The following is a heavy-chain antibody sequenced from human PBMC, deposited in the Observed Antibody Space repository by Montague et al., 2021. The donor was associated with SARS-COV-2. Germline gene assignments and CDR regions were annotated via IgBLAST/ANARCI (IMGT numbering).Heavy chain of an antibody. CDR2: IDDSGKT. V-gene: IGHV4-59*08. CDR3: ARNAYNHYGLDV. J-gene: IGHJ6*02. Sequence: SETLSLTCSVSGGSLSTYYWSWIRQPPGKGLEWIGYIDDSGKTRYNPSLRRRATISLDLSKNQFSLDLNSVTAADTAVYYCARNAYNHYGLDVWGQGTTVTVSS. CDR1: GGSLSTYY.